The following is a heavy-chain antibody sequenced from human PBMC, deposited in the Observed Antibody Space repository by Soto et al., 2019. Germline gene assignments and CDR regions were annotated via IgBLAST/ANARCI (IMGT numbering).Heavy chain of an antibody. V-gene: IGHV3-13*01. CDR2: IGPAGDT. D-gene: IGHD2-15*01. CDR3: ARGNGPSCSGGSCHWHFHYAMDV. CDR1: GFTFSSYD. J-gene: IGHJ6*02. Sequence: GSLRLSCAASGFTFSSYDMHWVRQAPGKGLEWVSEIGPAGDTYYPGSVRGRFTVSRENAKNSLSLQMNSLRAGDTAVYYCARGNGPSCSGGSCHWHFHYAMDVWGQGTTVTVSS.